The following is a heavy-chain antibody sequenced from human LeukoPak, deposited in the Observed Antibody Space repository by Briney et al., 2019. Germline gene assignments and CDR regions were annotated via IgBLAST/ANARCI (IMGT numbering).Heavy chain of an antibody. CDR2: ISDNGGST. V-gene: IGHV3-23*01. Sequence: GGSLRLSCAASGFTFSSYAMSWVRQAPGKGLEWVSVISDNGGSTYYADSVKGRFTISRDNAKSTLYLQMNSLRAEDTAVYYCLTIVETDLDAFDIWGQGTKVTVSS. CDR1: GFTFSSYA. CDR3: LTIVETDLDAFDI. J-gene: IGHJ3*02. D-gene: IGHD2-21*01.